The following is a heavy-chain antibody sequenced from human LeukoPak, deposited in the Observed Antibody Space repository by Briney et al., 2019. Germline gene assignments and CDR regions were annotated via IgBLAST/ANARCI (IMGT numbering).Heavy chain of an antibody. Sequence: PSQTLSLTCTVSGGSISSGGYYWSWIRHHPGKGLEWIGYIYYSGSTYYNPSLKSRVTISVDTSKNQFSLKLSSVTAADTAVYYCARDTRIAAAGTNYYYGMDVWGQGATVTVSS. CDR3: ARDTRIAAAGTNYYYGMDV. J-gene: IGHJ6*02. CDR2: IYYSGST. CDR1: GGSISSGGYY. V-gene: IGHV4-31*03. D-gene: IGHD6-13*01.